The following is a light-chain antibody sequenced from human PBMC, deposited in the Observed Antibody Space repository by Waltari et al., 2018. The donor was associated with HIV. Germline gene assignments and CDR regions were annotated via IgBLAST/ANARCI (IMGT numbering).Light chain of an antibody. CDR1: TGAVTISSY. V-gene: IGLV7-43*01. CDR3: LLYCGGRQPTWV. CDR2: SAD. J-gene: IGLJ3*02. Sequence: VVPQEPSLTVSPEGPFTRTGPSGTGAVTISSYASWIQQRPGQAPRPLIYSADKRHSWTPDHFSGSLPGAKAALPLFGAQPEDEADYFCLLYCGGRQPTWVFGWGTKLTV.